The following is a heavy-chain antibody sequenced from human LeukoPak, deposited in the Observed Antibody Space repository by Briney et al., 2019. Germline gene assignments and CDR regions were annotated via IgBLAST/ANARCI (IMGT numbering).Heavy chain of an antibody. Sequence: TLSLTCTVSGGSISSGDYYWSWIRQPPGKGLEWIGYIYYSGSTYYNPSLKSRVTISVDTSKNQFSLKLSSVTAADTAVYYCARDYYGSGSYYTWYNWFDPWGQGTLVTVSS. CDR2: IYYSGST. D-gene: IGHD3-10*01. CDR3: ARDYYGSGSYYTWYNWFDP. J-gene: IGHJ5*02. CDR1: GGSISSGDYY. V-gene: IGHV4-30-4*01.